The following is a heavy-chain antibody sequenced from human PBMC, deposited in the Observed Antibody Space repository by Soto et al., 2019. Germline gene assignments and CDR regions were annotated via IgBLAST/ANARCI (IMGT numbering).Heavy chain of an antibody. CDR2: ISGSDSSI. CDR1: GFTFSSYE. J-gene: IGHJ4*02. D-gene: IGHD3-3*01. CDR3: AREGVDFDY. Sequence: GGSLRLSCAASGFTFSSYEMNRVRQAPGKGLEWVAYISGSDSSIYYADYVKGRFTISRDNAKNSLYLQMNSLRAEDTAVYYCAREGVDFDYWGQGTLVTVSS. V-gene: IGHV3-48*03.